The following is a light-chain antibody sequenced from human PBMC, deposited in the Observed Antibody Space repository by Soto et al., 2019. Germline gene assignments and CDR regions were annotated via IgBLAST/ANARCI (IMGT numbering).Light chain of an antibody. J-gene: IGLJ1*01. V-gene: IGLV1-44*01. Sequence: QSVLTQPPSASGTPGQRVTISCSGSSSNIGSNTVNCYQQLPGTAPKLLIYNNNQRPSGVPDRCSGSKSGTSAALAISGLQSEDEADYYCAAWDDSLNGLVFGTGTKVTVL. CDR3: AAWDDSLNGLV. CDR1: SSNIGSNT. CDR2: NNN.